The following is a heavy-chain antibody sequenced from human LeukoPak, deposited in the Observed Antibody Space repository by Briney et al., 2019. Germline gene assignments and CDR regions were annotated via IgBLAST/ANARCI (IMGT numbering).Heavy chain of an antibody. J-gene: IGHJ4*02. Sequence: ASVKVSCKASGYTFTGYYMHWVRQAPGHGLEWMGWINPNSGGTNYAQKFQGRVTMTRATSISTAYMELSRLRSDDTAVYYCARDSDNTAMGDYWGQGTLVTVSS. CDR1: GYTFTGYY. CDR2: INPNSGGT. D-gene: IGHD5-18*01. CDR3: ARDSDNTAMGDY. V-gene: IGHV1-2*02.